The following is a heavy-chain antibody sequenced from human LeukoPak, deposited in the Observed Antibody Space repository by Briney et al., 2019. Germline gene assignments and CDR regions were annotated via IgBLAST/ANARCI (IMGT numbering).Heavy chain of an antibody. CDR2: ISGSGGST. V-gene: IGHV3-23*01. CDR1: GFTFNSYA. Sequence: GGSPRLSCAASGFTFNSYAMSWVRQAPGKGPAWVSGISGSGGSTYYADSVKGRFTISRDNSKNTLYLQMNSLRAEDTAVYYCARPTSDPWGQGTLVTVSS. CDR3: ARPTSDP. J-gene: IGHJ5*02. D-gene: IGHD1-1*01.